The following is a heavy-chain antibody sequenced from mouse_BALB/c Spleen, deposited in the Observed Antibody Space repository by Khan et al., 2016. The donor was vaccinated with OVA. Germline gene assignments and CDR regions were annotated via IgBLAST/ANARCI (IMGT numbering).Heavy chain of an antibody. CDR3: ASHLTGSFAY. D-gene: IGHD4-1*01. J-gene: IGHJ3*01. CDR1: VFTFSNYG. V-gene: IGHV5-6*01. Sequence: EVELVESGGDLVKPGGSLKLSCAASVFTFSNYGMSWVRQTPDKRLEWVATISSASTYTFYPDSVKGRLTISRDNAKNTLYLQMSSLKSEDTAMYYCASHLTGSFAYWGQGTRVTVSA. CDR2: ISSASTYT.